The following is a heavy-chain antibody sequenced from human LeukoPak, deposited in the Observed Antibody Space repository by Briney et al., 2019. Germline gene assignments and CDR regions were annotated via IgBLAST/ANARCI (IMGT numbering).Heavy chain of an antibody. CDR3: ARVGGWGRGSRLGLYYYYYMDV. D-gene: IGHD1-26*01. CDR2: IIPIFGTA. CDR1: GGTFSSYA. J-gene: IGHJ6*03. V-gene: IGHV1-69*13. Sequence: SVKVSCKASGGTFSSYAISWVRQAPRQGLEWMGGIIPIFGTANYAQKFQGRVTITADESTSTAYMELSSLRSEDTAVYYCARVGGWGRGSRLGLYYYYYMDVWGKGTTVTVSS.